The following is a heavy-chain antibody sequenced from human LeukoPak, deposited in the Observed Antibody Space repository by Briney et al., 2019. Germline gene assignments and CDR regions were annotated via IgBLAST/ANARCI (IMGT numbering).Heavy chain of an antibody. V-gene: IGHV3-21*01. CDR3: ATRGYCSGGSCYGFDP. CDR1: GFTFSSYS. J-gene: IGHJ5*02. D-gene: IGHD2-15*01. Sequence: GGSLRLSCAASGFTFSSYSMNWVRQAPGKGLEWVSSISSSSSYIYCADSVKGRFTISRDNAKNSLYLQMNSLRAEDTAVYYCATRGYCSGGSCYGFDPWGQGTLVTVSS. CDR2: ISSSSSYI.